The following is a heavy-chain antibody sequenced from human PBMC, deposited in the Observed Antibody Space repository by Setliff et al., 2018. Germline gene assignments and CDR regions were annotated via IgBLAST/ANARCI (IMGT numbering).Heavy chain of an antibody. CDR2: INPKSGVT. CDR3: ARRDGRSGYLGFDL. Sequence: ASVKVSCKTSGYTFTASYIHWVRQAPGQGLEWMGWINPKSGVTKYAQRFEGGVTMTGDTSIKTVHMELSLLTSDDTAVYFCARRDGRSGYLGFDLWGHGSLVTVSS. J-gene: IGHJ4*01. CDR1: GYTFTASY. V-gene: IGHV1-2*02. D-gene: IGHD3-22*01.